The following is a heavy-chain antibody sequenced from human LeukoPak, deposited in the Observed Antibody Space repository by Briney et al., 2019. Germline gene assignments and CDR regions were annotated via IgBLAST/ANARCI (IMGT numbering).Heavy chain of an antibody. CDR2: IRSSSSYI. D-gene: IGHD6-13*01. J-gene: IGHJ2*01. Sequence: GGSLRLSCAASGFTFSSYSMNWVRQAPGKGLEWVSSIRSSSSYIYYADSVKGRFTISRDNAKNSLYLQMNSLRAEDTAVYYCAREGAQLVRLWYFDLWGRGTLVTVSS. CDR1: GFTFSSYS. CDR3: AREGAQLVRLWYFDL. V-gene: IGHV3-21*01.